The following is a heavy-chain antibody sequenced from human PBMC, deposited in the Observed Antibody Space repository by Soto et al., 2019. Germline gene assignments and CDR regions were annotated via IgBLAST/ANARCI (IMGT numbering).Heavy chain of an antibody. V-gene: IGHV3-7*01. D-gene: IGHD4-4*01. CDR3: VRGGSNYAS. J-gene: IGHJ5*02. CDR2: IKPDESEK. CDR1: GFTFSESW. Sequence: EVQLVESGGGLVQPGGSLRLSCTASGFTFSESWMTWVRQAPGKGLEWVARIKPDESEKKYADSVKGRLSISRDNAKNSMYLQMDSLRGEDTAVYYCVRGGSNYASWGQGTLVTVSS.